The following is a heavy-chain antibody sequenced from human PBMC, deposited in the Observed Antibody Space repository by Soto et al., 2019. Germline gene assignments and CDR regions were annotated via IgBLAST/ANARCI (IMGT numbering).Heavy chain of an antibody. J-gene: IGHJ2*01. Sequence: QVQLVQSGAEVKKPGSSVKVSCKASGGTFSNYPISWVRQAPGQGLEWMGGIIPIFGTVNYAQKFQGRVRITADESTSTAYMERSSLRSQDTAVYYCARGNHRWLQLWYFDLWGRGTLVTVSS. CDR1: GGTFSNYP. D-gene: IGHD5-12*01. CDR3: ARGNHRWLQLWYFDL. CDR2: IIPIFGTV. V-gene: IGHV1-69*12.